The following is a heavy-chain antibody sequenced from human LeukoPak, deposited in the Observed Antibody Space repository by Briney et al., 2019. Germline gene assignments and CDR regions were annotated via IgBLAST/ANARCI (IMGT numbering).Heavy chain of an antibody. V-gene: IGHV4-34*01. D-gene: IGHD6-19*01. CDR1: GGSFSGYY. CDR3: ARGPSPAVADGMDV. Sequence: SETLSLTCAVYGGSFSGYYWSWIRQPPGKGLEWIGEINHSGSTNYNPSLKSRVTISVDTSKNQFSLKLSSVTAADTAVYYCARGPSPAVADGMDVWGQGTTVTVSS. CDR2: INHSGST. J-gene: IGHJ6*02.